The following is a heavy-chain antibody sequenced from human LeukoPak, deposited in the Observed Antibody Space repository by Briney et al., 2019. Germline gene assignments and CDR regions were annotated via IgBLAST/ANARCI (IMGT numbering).Heavy chain of an antibody. CDR2: IHHGVST. V-gene: IGHV4-34*01. CDR3: ARMREIAATGISGGDY. J-gene: IGHJ4*02. Sequence: PSETLSLTCAVYGGSFSGFFWSWIRQTPGKGLEWIGEIHHGVSTNYNPSLKSRVTISVDTSKNQFSLKLSSVTAADTDVYYCARMREIAATGISGGDYWGQGTLVTVSS. D-gene: IGHD6-13*01. CDR1: GGSFSGFF.